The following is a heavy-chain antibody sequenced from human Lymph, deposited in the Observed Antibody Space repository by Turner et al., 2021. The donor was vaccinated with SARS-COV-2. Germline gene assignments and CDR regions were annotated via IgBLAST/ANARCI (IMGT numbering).Heavy chain of an antibody. CDR1: GFTFSSYA. D-gene: IGHD3-22*01. Sequence: QVQLVESGGGLFQPGSSLRLSCAASGFTFSSYAMHWVPQAPGKGLEWVAFISYDGSDKYYADSVKGRFTFSRDNSKNTLYLQMNSLRAEDTAVYYCARDRDSSGWVDYWGQGTLVTVSS. J-gene: IGHJ4*02. V-gene: IGHV3-30*04. CDR2: ISYDGSDK. CDR3: ARDRDSSGWVDY.